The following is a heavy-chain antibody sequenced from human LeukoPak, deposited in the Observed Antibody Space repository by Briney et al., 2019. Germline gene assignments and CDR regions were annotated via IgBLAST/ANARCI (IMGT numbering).Heavy chain of an antibody. V-gene: IGHV3-53*01. D-gene: IGHD3-10*01. Sequence: GGSLRLSCAASGFTFDDYSMHWVRQAPGKGLEWVSVIYSGGSTYYADSVKGRFTISRDNSKNTLYLQMNSLRAEDTAVYYCARVGYGSGGGYYFDYWGQGTLVTVSS. CDR1: GFTFDDYS. CDR2: IYSGGST. J-gene: IGHJ4*02. CDR3: ARVGYGSGGGYYFDY.